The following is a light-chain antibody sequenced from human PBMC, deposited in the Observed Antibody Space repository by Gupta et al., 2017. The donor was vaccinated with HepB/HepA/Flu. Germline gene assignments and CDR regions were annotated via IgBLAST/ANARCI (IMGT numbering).Light chain of an antibody. J-gene: IGLJ3*02. CDR3: AAWDDSLSGRV. CDR2: SNN. CDR1: SSHLGSTY. V-gene: IGLV1-47*02. Sequence: QSVLTQPPSASGTPGTRVTISCSGSSSHLGSTYVYWYQQLPGTAPKLLIDSNNQRPSGVPDRFSGSKSGTSAYLDISGLRSEDEADYYCAAWDDSLSGRVFGGGTKLTVL.